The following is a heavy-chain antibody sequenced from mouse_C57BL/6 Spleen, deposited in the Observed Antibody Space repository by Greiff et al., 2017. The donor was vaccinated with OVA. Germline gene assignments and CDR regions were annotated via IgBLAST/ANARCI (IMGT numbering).Heavy chain of an antibody. J-gene: IGHJ4*01. CDR2: ISNLAYSI. CDR3: ARHEGDGYYAMDY. Sequence: DVHLVESGGGLVQPGGSLKLSCAASGFTFSDYGMAWVRQAPRKGPEWVAFISNLAYSIYYADTVTGRFTISRENAKNTLYLEMSSLRSEDTAMYYCARHEGDGYYAMDYWGQGTSVTVSS. D-gene: IGHD2-3*01. CDR1: GFTFSDYG. V-gene: IGHV5-15*01.